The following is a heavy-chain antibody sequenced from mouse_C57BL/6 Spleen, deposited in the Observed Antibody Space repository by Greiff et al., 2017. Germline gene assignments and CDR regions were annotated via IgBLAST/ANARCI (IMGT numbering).Heavy chain of an antibody. CDR1: GYTFTSYW. CDR3: ARGPYDYVDY. CDR2: IDPSDSYT. D-gene: IGHD2-4*01. J-gene: IGHJ2*01. V-gene: IGHV1-69*01. Sequence: QVQLQQPGAELVMPGASVKLSCKASGYTFTSYWMHWVKQRPGQGLEWIGEIDPSDSYTNYNQKFKGKSTLTVDKSSSTAYMQLSSLTSEDSAVYYCARGPYDYVDYWGQGTTLTVSS.